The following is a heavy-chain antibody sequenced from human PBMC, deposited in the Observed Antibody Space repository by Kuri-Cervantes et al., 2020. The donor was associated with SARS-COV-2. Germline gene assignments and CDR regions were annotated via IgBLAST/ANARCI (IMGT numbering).Heavy chain of an antibody. D-gene: IGHD4-11*01. CDR1: GFTFSSYG. V-gene: IGHV3-33*01. CDR2: IWYDGSNK. CDR3: ARCAFTDYSNYYYYHYYGMDV. Sequence: GESLKISCAASGFTFSSYGMHWVRQAPGKGLEWVAVIWYDGSNKYYADSVKGRFTISRDNSKNTLYLQMNSLRAEDTAVYYCARCAFTDYSNYYYYHYYGMDVWGQGTTVTVSS. J-gene: IGHJ6*02.